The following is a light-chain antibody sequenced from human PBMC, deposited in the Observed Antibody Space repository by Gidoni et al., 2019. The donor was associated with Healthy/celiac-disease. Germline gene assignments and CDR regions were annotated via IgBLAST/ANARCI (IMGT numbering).Light chain of an antibody. V-gene: IGKV3-15*01. J-gene: IGKJ4*01. CDR2: GAS. Sequence: EIVMTQSPATLSVSPGERATLSCRASQRVNSNLAWYQQQPGQAPRLLIYGASTRATGIPARFSGSGSGTEFTLTISSLQSEDFAVYYCQQYNNWPTLTFGGGTKVEIK. CDR3: QQYNNWPTLT. CDR1: QRVNSN.